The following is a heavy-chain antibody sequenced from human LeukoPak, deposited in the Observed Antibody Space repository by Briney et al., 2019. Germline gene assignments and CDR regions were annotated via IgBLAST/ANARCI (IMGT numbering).Heavy chain of an antibody. D-gene: IGHD6-19*01. CDR2: INHSGST. CDR1: GGSFSGYS. CDR3: ARDIAVAGYYYYYMDV. V-gene: IGHV4-34*01. J-gene: IGHJ6*03. Sequence: SETLSLTCAVYGGSFSGYSWSWIRQPPGKGLEWIGEINHSGSTNYNPSLKGRVTISVDTSKNQLSLKVNSVTAADTAVYYCARDIAVAGYYYYYMDVWGKGTTVTVSS.